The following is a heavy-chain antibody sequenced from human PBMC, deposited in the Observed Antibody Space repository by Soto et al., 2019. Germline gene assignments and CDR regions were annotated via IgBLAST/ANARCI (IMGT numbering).Heavy chain of an antibody. J-gene: IGHJ6*02. CDR1: GYSFTSYW. V-gene: IGHV5-51*01. CDR3: ARHLPPPYSSSWYGAYSYGMDV. CDR2: IYPGDSDT. Sequence: PGESLKISCKGSGYSFTSYWIGWVRQMPGKGLEWMGIIYPGDSDTRYSPSFQGQVTISADKSISTAYLQWSSLKASDTAMYYCARHLPPPYSSSWYGAYSYGMDVWGQGTTVSVS. D-gene: IGHD6-13*01.